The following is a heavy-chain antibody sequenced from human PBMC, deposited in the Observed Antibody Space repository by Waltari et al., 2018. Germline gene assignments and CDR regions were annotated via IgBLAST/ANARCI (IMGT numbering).Heavy chain of an antibody. Sequence: QVQLQESGPGLVKPSETLSLTCAVSGYSISSGYYWGWIRQPPGKGLEWIGSIYHSGSTYYNPSLKSRVTISVDTSKNQFSLKLSSVTAADTAVYYCARGGYYGSASADYWGQGTLVTVSS. CDR2: IYHSGST. J-gene: IGHJ4*02. V-gene: IGHV4-38-2*01. CDR3: ARGGYYGSASADY. CDR1: GYSISSGYY. D-gene: IGHD3-10*01.